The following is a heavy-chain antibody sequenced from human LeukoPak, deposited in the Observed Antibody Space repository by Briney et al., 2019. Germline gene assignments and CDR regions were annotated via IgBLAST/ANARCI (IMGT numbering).Heavy chain of an antibody. Sequence: ASVKVSCKASGYTFTSYGINWVRQAPGQGLEWMGWISPYNGNTKYAEKIQRRVTITTDTSTSTAYMALRSLSSDDTAVYYCARDQRGYGDSSGASKWIDPWGQGTLVTVSS. CDR3: ARDQRGYGDSSGASKWIDP. D-gene: IGHD4-17*01. CDR1: GYTFTSYG. V-gene: IGHV1-18*01. J-gene: IGHJ5*02. CDR2: ISPYNGNT.